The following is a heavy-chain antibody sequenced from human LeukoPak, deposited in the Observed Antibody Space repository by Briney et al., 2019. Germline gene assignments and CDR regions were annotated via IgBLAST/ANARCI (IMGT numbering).Heavy chain of an antibody. CDR2: INPNSGGT. D-gene: IGHD3-22*01. Sequence: ASVKVSCKASGYTFTGYYMHWVRQAPGQGLEWMGWINPNSGGTNYAQKFQGRVTMTRDTSISTAFMELSRLRSDDTAVYYCARVKTMIVVVRLFDYWGQGTLVTVSS. J-gene: IGHJ4*02. CDR1: GYTFTGYY. CDR3: ARVKTMIVVVRLFDY. V-gene: IGHV1-2*02.